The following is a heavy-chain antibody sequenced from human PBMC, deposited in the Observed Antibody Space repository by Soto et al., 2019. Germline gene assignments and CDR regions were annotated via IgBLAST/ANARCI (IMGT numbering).Heavy chain of an antibody. CDR1: GYTFTGYY. Sequence: ASVKVSCKASGYTFTGYYMHWVRQAPGQGLEWMGWINPNSDGTNYAQKFQGWVTMTRDTSISTAHMELSRLRSDDTAVYYCARGGSLWFGELSAYYYGMDVWGQGTTVTVSS. CDR2: INPNSDGT. CDR3: ARGGSLWFGELSAYYYGMDV. V-gene: IGHV1-2*04. J-gene: IGHJ6*02. D-gene: IGHD3-10*01.